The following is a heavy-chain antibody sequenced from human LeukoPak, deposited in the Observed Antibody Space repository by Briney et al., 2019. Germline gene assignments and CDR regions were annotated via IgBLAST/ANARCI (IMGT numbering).Heavy chain of an antibody. Sequence: SETLSLTCAVSGGSISSGGYSWSWIRQPPGKGLEWIGYIYHSGSTYYNPSLKSRVTISVDRSKNQFSLKLSSVTAADTAVYYCARVGVGAFDIWGQGTMVTVSS. V-gene: IGHV4-30-2*01. CDR2: IYHSGST. J-gene: IGHJ3*02. CDR1: GGSISSGGYS. CDR3: ARVGVGAFDI.